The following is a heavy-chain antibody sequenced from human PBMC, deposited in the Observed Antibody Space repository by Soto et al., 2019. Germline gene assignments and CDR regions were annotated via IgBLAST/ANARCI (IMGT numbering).Heavy chain of an antibody. D-gene: IGHD3-3*02. CDR3: ARDFNSIFDDFADMRWNFDP. CDR1: GGSINNYC. J-gene: IGHJ5*02. Sequence: PSETLSLTCSVTGGSINNYCWSWVRQSAGKGLEWIGRVFTTGTTDYNPSLKGRVTISVDTSKNQFSLSLRSVTAADTAIYYCARDFNSIFDDFADMRWNFDPWGQGTLVTVSS. V-gene: IGHV4-4*07. CDR2: VFTTGTT.